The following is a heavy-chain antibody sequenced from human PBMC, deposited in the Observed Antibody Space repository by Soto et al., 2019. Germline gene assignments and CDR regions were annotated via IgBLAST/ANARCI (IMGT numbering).Heavy chain of an antibody. CDR1: GYTFTGYY. Sequence: ASVKVSCKASGYTFTGYYMHWVRQAPGQGLEWMGWINPNSGGTNYAEKFQGRVTITADKSTGTAYMELSSLRSEDTAVYYCARVIPSESFDYWGQGTVVTVSS. CDR3: ARVIPSESFDY. J-gene: IGHJ4*02. CDR2: INPNSGGT. V-gene: IGHV1-2*02. D-gene: IGHD2-21*01.